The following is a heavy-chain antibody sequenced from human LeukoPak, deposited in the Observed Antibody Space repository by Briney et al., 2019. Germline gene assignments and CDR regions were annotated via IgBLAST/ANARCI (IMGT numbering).Heavy chain of an antibody. CDR3: ARVGSGSYYGN. D-gene: IGHD3-10*01. J-gene: IGHJ4*02. CDR1: GFTVSSNY. Sequence: GGSLRLSCAASGFTVSSNYMCWVRQAPGKGLEWVSVIYSGGSTYYADSVKGRFTISRDNSKNTLYLQMNSLRAEDTAVYYCARVGSGSYYGNWGQGTLVTVSS. CDR2: IYSGGST. V-gene: IGHV3-53*01.